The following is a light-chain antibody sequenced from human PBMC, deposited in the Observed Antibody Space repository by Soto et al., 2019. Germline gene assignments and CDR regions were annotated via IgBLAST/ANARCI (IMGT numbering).Light chain of an antibody. J-gene: IGKJ1*01. CDR3: MQALQTWT. CDR2: LGS. Sequence: EIVMTQSPLSLPVTPGEPASISCRSSQSLLHSNGYNFLNWYLQKPGQSPELLIFLGSNRASGVPDMFSGSGSGTDFTLKISRVEAEDVGVYYCMQALQTWTFGQGTKVEIK. CDR1: QSLLHSNGYNF. V-gene: IGKV2-28*01.